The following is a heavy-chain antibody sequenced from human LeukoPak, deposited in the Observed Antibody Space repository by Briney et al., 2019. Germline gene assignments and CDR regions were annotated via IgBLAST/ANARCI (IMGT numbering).Heavy chain of an antibody. CDR2: ISGSGANT. V-gene: IGHV3-23*01. D-gene: IGHD3-10*01. J-gene: IGHJ5*02. CDR1: GFTFSTYA. CDR3: AKDSSTNYYGSGSYPFNWFDP. Sequence: GGSLRLSCAASGFTFSTYAMSWVRQAPGKGLEWVSTISGSGANTYYADSVKGRFTISRDNSKNTLYLQMNSLRAEDTAVYYCAKDSSTNYYGSGSYPFNWFDPWGQGTLVTVSS.